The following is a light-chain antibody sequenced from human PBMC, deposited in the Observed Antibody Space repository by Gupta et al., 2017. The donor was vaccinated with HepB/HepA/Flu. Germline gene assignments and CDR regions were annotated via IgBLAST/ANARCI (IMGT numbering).Light chain of an antibody. Sequence: SYVLTQPPSLSVAPGQTARVTCGGNNIGSKSVLWYQQKLGQAPVLVIYYDSDRPSGIPARFSGSNSGDAATLTISRVEDGDEADYSCQVWYGSSALRVFGGGTKLTVL. CDR1: NIGSKS. V-gene: IGLV3-21*04. CDR2: YDS. J-gene: IGLJ3*02. CDR3: QVWYGSSALRV.